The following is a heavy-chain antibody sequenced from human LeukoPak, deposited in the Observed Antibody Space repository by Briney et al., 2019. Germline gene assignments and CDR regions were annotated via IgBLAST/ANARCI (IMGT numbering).Heavy chain of an antibody. V-gene: IGHV4-39*01. Sequence: PSETLSLTCTVSGGSISSSSYYWGWIRQPPGKGLEWIGSIYYSGSTYYNPSLKSRVTISVDTSKNQFSLKLSSVTAADTAVYYCAGRLRQQWLGPGDYWGQGTLVTVSS. J-gene: IGHJ4*02. D-gene: IGHD6-19*01. CDR1: GGSISSSSYY. CDR3: AGRLRQQWLGPGDY. CDR2: IYYSGST.